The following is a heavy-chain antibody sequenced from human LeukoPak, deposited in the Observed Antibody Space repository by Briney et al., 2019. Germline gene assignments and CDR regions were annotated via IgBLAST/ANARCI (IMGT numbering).Heavy chain of an antibody. CDR1: GGSFSGYY. Sequence: PSETLSLTCAVYGGSFSGYYWSWIRQPPGKGLEWIGEINHSGSTNYNPSLKSRVTISVDTSKNQFSLKLSSVTAADTAVYYCARGGVPYYYDSSGYNGWFDPWGQGTLVTVSS. CDR2: INHSGST. CDR3: ARGGVPYYYDSSGYNGWFDP. V-gene: IGHV4-34*01. D-gene: IGHD3-22*01. J-gene: IGHJ5*02.